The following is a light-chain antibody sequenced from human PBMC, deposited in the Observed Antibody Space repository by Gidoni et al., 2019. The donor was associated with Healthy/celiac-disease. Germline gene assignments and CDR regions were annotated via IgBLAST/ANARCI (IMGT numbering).Light chain of an antibody. J-gene: IGKJ1*01. CDR2: GAS. Sequence: DIVLTQSPCTLALSPGERATLSCRASQSVSSSYLAWYQQKPGQAHRLLIYGASSRATGIPDRCSGSGSGTDFTLTISRLEPEDFAVYYCQQYGSSPGTFGQGTKVEIK. V-gene: IGKV3-20*01. CDR3: QQYGSSPGT. CDR1: QSVSSSY.